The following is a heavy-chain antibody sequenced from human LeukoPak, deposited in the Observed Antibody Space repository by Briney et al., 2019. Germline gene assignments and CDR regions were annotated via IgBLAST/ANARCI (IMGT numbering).Heavy chain of an antibody. CDR2: INPNSGGT. CDR1: GYTFTGYY. J-gene: IGHJ4*02. CDR3: ARVGLCGGDCYYFDY. D-gene: IGHD2-21*02. Sequence: ASVKVSCKASGYTFTGYYMHWVRQAPGQWLEWLGWINPNSGGTNYAQKFQGRVTMTRDTSISTAYMELSRLRSDDTAVYYCARVGLCGGDCYYFDYWGQGTLVTVSS. V-gene: IGHV1-2*02.